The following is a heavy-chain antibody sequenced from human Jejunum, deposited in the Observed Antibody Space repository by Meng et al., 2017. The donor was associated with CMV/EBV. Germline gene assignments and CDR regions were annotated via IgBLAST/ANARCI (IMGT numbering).Heavy chain of an antibody. CDR1: T. J-gene: IGHJ6*02. Sequence: TMNWVRQAPGKGLEWVSSIGSRNTYIYYAASVQGRFTISRDNAKNSLYLQMNSLRAEDTAVYYCARDVYDVVPAALNNNYYYGMDVWGQGTTVTVSS. CDR3: ARDVYDVVPAALNNNYYYGMDV. V-gene: IGHV3-21*01. CDR2: IGSRNTYI. D-gene: IGHD2-2*01.